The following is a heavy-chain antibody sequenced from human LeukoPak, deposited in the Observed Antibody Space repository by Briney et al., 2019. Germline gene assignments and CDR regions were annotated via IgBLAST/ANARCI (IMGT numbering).Heavy chain of an antibody. Sequence: PGGSLRLSCAASGFTFSSYWMSWVRQAPGKGLEWVANIKQDGSEKYYVGSVKGRFTISRGNAKNSLYLQMNSLRAEDTAVYYCARAGSGYSSSSNYWGQGTLVTVSS. CDR3: ARAGSGYSSSSNY. J-gene: IGHJ4*02. D-gene: IGHD6-6*01. CDR1: GFTFSSYW. CDR2: IKQDGSEK. V-gene: IGHV3-7*01.